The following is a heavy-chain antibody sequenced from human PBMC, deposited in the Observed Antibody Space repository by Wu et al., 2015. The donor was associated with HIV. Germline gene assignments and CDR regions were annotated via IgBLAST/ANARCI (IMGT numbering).Heavy chain of an antibody. CDR2: INPRGGST. Sequence: QVQLVQSGAEVKKPGASVKVSCKASGYTFISYYIHWVRQAPGQGLEWMGIINPRGGSTTNAEKFQGRVTMTRDTSTSTVSMELSSLRSEDTAVYYCARVGIAAAGRRDSYYYYGMDVWGQGP. J-gene: IGHJ6*02. V-gene: IGHV1-46*01. D-gene: IGHD6-13*01. CDR3: ARVGIAAAGRRDSYYYYGMDV. CDR1: GYTFISYY.